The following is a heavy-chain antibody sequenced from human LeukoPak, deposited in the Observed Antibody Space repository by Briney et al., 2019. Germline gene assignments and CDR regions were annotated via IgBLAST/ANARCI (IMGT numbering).Heavy chain of an antibody. D-gene: IGHD2-21*02. V-gene: IGHV4-34*01. CDR2: INYSGTT. CDR1: GGSFSGYY. Sequence: SETLSLTCAVYGGSFSGYYWSWIRQPPGKGLEWIGEINYSGTTNYSPSLKSRVTISADTYKNLFSLSLSSVTAADTGVYYCARAPYCGGDCSRASDYWGQGSLVTVSS. J-gene: IGHJ4*02. CDR3: ARAPYCGGDCSRASDY.